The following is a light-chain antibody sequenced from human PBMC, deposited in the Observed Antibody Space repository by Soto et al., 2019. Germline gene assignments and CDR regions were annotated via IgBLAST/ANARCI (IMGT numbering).Light chain of an antibody. CDR1: QSVSSSY. J-gene: IGKJ1*01. CDR2: GAS. V-gene: IGKV3-20*01. Sequence: EIVLTQSPGTLSLSPGERATLSCRASQSVSSSYLAWYQQKPGQAPRLLIYGASSRATGIPDRFSGSGSGTDFTLTISRLEPEGFAVYYCQQYGSSQTFGQGTKVDIK. CDR3: QQYGSSQT.